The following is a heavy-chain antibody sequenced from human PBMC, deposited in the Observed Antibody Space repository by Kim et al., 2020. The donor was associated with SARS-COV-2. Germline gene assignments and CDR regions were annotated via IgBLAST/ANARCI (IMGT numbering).Heavy chain of an antibody. J-gene: IGHJ6*02. CDR3: VLPPMWFGELFHSHYGMDV. Sequence: GGSLRLSCAASGFTFSSYAMSWVRQAPGKGLEWVSAISGSGGSTYYADSVKGRFTISRDNSKNTLYLQMNSLRAEDTAVYYCVLPPMWFGELFHSHYGMDVWGQGTTVTVSS. D-gene: IGHD3-10*01. V-gene: IGHV3-23*01. CDR1: GFTFSSYA. CDR2: ISGSGGST.